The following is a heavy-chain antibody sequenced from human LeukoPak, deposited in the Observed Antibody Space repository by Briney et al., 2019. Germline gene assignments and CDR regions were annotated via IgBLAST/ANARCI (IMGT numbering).Heavy chain of an antibody. Sequence: GGSLRLSCAPSGFTFSSCGMHWVRQYPGKGLEWVAFIRYDGSNKYYADSLKGRFTISRDNSKNTLYLQMNSLRAEDTAVYYCAKDLSGNSWPTLSDYWGQGTLVTVSS. CDR3: AKDLSGNSWPTLSDY. V-gene: IGHV3-30*02. D-gene: IGHD6-13*01. J-gene: IGHJ4*02. CDR2: IRYDGSNK. CDR1: GFTFSSCG.